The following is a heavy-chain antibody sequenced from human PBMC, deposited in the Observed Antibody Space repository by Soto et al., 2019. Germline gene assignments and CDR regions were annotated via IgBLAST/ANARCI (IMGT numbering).Heavy chain of an antibody. D-gene: IGHD1-1*01. V-gene: IGHV4-59*01. J-gene: IGHJ4*02. CDR1: LGSITGYY. CDR3: ARERTPRTGFDY. Sequence: QVQLQESGPGLVKPSETLSLTCTVSLGSITGYYWSWIRQSPGKGLEWIGCSYYTRATNYNPSLMSRVTISVHSSKNQVSLTLSSATAADTALYYCARERTPRTGFDYWGQGTLVTVSS. CDR2: SYYTRAT.